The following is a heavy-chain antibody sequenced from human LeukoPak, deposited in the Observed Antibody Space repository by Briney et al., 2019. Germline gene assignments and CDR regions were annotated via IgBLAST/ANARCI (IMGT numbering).Heavy chain of an antibody. CDR2: ISGSGGST. CDR3: AKDVGLEYDILTGYDY. D-gene: IGHD3-9*01. J-gene: IGHJ4*02. CDR1: GFTFSSYA. V-gene: IGHV3-23*01. Sequence: GGSLRLSCAASGFTFSSYAMSWVRQAPGKGLEWVSAISGSGGSTYYADSVKGRFTISRDNSKNTLYLQMNSLRAEDTAVYYCAKDVGLEYDILTGYDYWGQGTLVTVSS.